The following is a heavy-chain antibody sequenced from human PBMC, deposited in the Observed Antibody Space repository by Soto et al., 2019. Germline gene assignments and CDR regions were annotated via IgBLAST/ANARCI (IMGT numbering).Heavy chain of an antibody. Sequence: GGSLRLSCAASGFTFDDYAMHWVRQAPGKGLEWVSGISWNSGSIGYADSVKGRFTISRDNAKNSLYLQMNSLRAEDTALYYCAKDLSGSYYGSDFDYWGQGTLVTVSS. CDR3: AKDLSGSYYGSDFDY. J-gene: IGHJ4*02. D-gene: IGHD1-26*01. CDR1: GFTFDDYA. V-gene: IGHV3-9*01. CDR2: ISWNSGSI.